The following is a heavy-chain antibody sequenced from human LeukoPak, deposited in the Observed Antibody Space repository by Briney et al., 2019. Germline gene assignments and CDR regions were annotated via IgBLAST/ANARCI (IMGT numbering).Heavy chain of an antibody. Sequence: GGSLRLSCVASGFTFSSYAMSWVRQAPGKGLEWVSAISGSGGSTYYADSVKGRFTISRDNSKNTLYLQMNSLRAEDTAVYYCAKAYYDILTGYYPLDDAFDIWGQGTMVTVSS. J-gene: IGHJ3*02. D-gene: IGHD3-9*01. CDR2: ISGSGGST. V-gene: IGHV3-23*01. CDR3: AKAYYDILTGYYPLDDAFDI. CDR1: GFTFSSYA.